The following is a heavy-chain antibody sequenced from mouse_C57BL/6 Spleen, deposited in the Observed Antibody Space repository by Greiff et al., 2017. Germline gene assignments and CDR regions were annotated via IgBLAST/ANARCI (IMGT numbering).Heavy chain of an antibody. CDR1: GYTFTSSW. CDR2: INPSNGGT. Sequence: QVQLQQPGTELVKPGASVKLSCKASGYTFTSSWMHWVKQRPGQGLEWIGNINPSNGGTNYNEQFKSKATLTVDTSSSPAYMQLSSLTSEDSAVYYCARNDYDEGYYFDYWGQGTTLTVSS. CDR3: ARNDYDEGYYFDY. D-gene: IGHD2-4*01. V-gene: IGHV1-53*01. J-gene: IGHJ2*01.